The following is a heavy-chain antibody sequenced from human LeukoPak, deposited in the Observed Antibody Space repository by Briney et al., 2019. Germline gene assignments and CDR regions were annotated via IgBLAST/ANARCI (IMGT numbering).Heavy chain of an antibody. D-gene: IGHD2-2*01. J-gene: IGHJ6*03. CDR2: INWIGGST. CDR3: ARTGIPAAHGYYYYYYMDV. Sequence: GGSLRLSCAAPGFTFDDYGMSWVRQAPGKGLEWVSGINWIGGSTGYADSVEGRFTISRDNAKNSLYLQMNSLRAEDTALYYCARTGIPAAHGYYYYYYMDVWGKGTTVTVSS. V-gene: IGHV3-20*04. CDR1: GFTFDDYG.